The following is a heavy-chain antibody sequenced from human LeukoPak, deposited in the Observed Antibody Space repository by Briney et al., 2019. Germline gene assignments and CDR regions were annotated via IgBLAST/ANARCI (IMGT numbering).Heavy chain of an antibody. CDR1: GGSISSSNW. J-gene: IGHJ4*02. Sequence: SGTLSLTCAVSGGSISSSNWWSWVRQPPGKGLEWIGEIYHSGSTNYNPSLKSRVTISVETSKNELSLKLRSVTAADTAVYYCARVTGYRIEDYFDYWGQGTLVTVSS. CDR3: ARVTGYRIEDYFDY. CDR2: IYHSGST. V-gene: IGHV4-4*02. D-gene: IGHD6-13*01.